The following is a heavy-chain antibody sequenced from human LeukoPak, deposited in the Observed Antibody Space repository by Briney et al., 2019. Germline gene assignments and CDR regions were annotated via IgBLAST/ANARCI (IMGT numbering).Heavy chain of an antibody. CDR2: IIPIFGTA. J-gene: IGHJ6*03. Sequence: ASVKVSCKASGGTFSSYAISWVRQAPGQGLEWMGGIIPIFGTANYAQKFQGRVTITTDESTSTAYMELSSLRSEDTAVYYCARGPNCSSTSPPTCYYYYMDVWGKGTTVTVSS. V-gene: IGHV1-69*05. CDR1: GGTFSSYA. CDR3: ARGPNCSSTSPPTCYYYYMDV. D-gene: IGHD2-2*01.